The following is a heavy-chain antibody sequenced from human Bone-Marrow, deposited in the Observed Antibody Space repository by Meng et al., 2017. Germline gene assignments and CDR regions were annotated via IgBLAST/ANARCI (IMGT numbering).Heavy chain of an antibody. V-gene: IGHV3-23*01. Sequence: EVQLLESGGGLVEPGGPLRLSCAASGFTFSSYAMSWVGQAPGKGLEWVSAISDSGGSTYHADSVKGRFTISRDNSKNTLYLQMNSLRAEDTAVYYCAKDGSGSYYRLFDYWGQGTLVTVSS. CDR2: ISDSGGST. D-gene: IGHD3-10*01. J-gene: IGHJ4*02. CDR3: AKDGSGSYYRLFDY. CDR1: GFTFSSYA.